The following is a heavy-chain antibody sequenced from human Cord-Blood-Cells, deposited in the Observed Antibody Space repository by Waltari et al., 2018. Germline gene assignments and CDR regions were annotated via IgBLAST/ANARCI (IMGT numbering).Heavy chain of an antibody. D-gene: IGHD6-6*01. CDR3: ARDEWIAAPFDL. J-gene: IGHJ2*01. Sequence: QVQLQESGPGLVKPSETLSLTCTVSGGSISSYYWSWIRQPAGKGLEGIGRIYTSGGTNSKPSLKSRVTMSVDTSKNQFSLKLSSVTAADTAVYYCARDEWIAAPFDLWGRGTLVTVSS. V-gene: IGHV4-4*07. CDR1: GGSISSYY. CDR2: IYTSGGT.